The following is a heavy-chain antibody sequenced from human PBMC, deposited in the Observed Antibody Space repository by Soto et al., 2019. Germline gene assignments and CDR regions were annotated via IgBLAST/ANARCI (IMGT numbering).Heavy chain of an antibody. CDR2: ISSSSSYI. J-gene: IGHJ6*02. CDR3: ARDGTDYSLFHYYYGMDV. Sequence: PGGSLRLSCAASGFTFSSYSMNWVRQAPGKGLEWVSSISSSSSYIYYADSVKGRFTISRDNSKNTLYLQMNSLRAEDTAVYYCARDGTDYSLFHYYYGMDVWGQGTAVTVSS. V-gene: IGHV3-21*01. CDR1: GFTFSSYS. D-gene: IGHD2-15*01.